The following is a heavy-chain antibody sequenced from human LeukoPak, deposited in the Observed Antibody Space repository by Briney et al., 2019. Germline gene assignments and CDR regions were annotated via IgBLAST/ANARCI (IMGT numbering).Heavy chain of an antibody. J-gene: IGHJ6*02. CDR3: ASSDYGDYYYYGMDV. D-gene: IGHD4-17*01. V-gene: IGHV1-24*01. CDR2: FDPEDGET. Sequence: ASVKVSCKVSGYTLTELSMHWVRQAPGKGLEWMGGFDPEDGETIYAQKFQGRVTITRDTSASTAYMELSSLRSEDTAVYYCASSDYGDYYYYGMDVWGQGTTVTVSS. CDR1: GYTLTELS.